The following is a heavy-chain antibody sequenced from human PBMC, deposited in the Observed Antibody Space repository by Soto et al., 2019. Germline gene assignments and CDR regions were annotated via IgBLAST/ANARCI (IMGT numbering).Heavy chain of an antibody. D-gene: IGHD1-1*01. CDR1: GFRFSGYG. V-gene: IGHV3-30*18. J-gene: IGHJ4*02. CDR2: ISNDGSNK. Sequence: GGSLRRSCAASGFRFSGYGMHWVRQAPGKGLEWLAAISNDGSNKYYGDSVKGRFTISRDNSKNTLYLQINSLRAEDTAVYYCAKDRESENNNGWNQGFWGQGTQVTVSS. CDR3: AKDRESENNNGWNQGF.